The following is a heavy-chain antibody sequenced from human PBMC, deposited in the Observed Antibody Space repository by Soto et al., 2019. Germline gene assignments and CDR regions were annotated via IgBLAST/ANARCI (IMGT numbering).Heavy chain of an antibody. Sequence: ASVKVSCKASGYTFTSYDINWVRQATGQGLEWMGWMNPNSGNTGYAQKFQGRVTMTRNTSISTAYMELGSLRSEDTAVYYCARSVAGILDAFDIWGQGTMVTVSS. CDR1: GYTFTSYD. V-gene: IGHV1-8*01. CDR2: MNPNSGNT. CDR3: ARSVAGILDAFDI. D-gene: IGHD6-19*01. J-gene: IGHJ3*02.